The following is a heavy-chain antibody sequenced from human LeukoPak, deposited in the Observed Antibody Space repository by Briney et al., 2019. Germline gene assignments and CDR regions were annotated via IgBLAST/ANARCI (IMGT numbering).Heavy chain of an antibody. CDR3: AREPLLYSSHFDY. CDR2: INSDGSST. V-gene: IGHV3-74*01. J-gene: IGHJ4*02. Sequence: GGSLRLSCAASGFTFSSYWMHWVCQAPGKGLVWVSRINSDGSSTSYADSVKGRFTISRDNAKNTLYLQMNSLRAEDTAVYYCAREPLLYSSHFDYWGQGTLVTVSS. CDR1: GFTFSSYW. D-gene: IGHD6-13*01.